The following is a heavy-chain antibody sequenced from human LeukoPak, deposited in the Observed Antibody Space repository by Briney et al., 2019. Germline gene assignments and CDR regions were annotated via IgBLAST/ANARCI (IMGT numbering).Heavy chain of an antibody. D-gene: IGHD3-22*01. V-gene: IGHV1-18*01. J-gene: IGHJ4*02. CDR1: GYTFTSYG. CDR2: ISAYNGNT. CDR3: ASFDYYDSSGYSPD. Sequence: ASVKVSCKASGYTFTSYGISWVRQAPGQGLEWMGWISAYNGNTNYAQKLQGRVTMTTDTSTSTAYMELRSLRSDDTAVYYCASFDYYDSSGYSPDWGQGTLVTVSS.